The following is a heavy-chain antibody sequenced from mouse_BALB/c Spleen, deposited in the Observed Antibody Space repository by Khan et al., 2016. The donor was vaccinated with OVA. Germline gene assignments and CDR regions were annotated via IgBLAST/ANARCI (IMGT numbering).Heavy chain of an antibody. CDR2: IWGGGST. J-gene: IGHJ2*01. Sequence: QLKESGPGLVAPSQSLSITCTVSGFSLTDYGVSWIRQPPGKGLEWLGVIWGGGSTYYNSALKSRLSISKDNSKRQVFLKMNSLQTDDTAMYYCTKHLVLSPYYFDYWGEGTTLTVSS. D-gene: IGHD6-2*01. CDR1: GFSLTDYG. CDR3: TKHLVLSPYYFDY. V-gene: IGHV2-6-5*01.